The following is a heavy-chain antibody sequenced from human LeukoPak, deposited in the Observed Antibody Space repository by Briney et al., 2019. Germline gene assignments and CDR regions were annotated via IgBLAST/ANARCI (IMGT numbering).Heavy chain of an antibody. CDR1: GFTFSSYI. V-gene: IGHV3-23*01. J-gene: IGHJ4*02. CDR3: ARGQFYYGSGTFYPMDS. D-gene: IGHD3-10*01. Sequence: PGGSLRLSCAASGFTFSSYIMAWVRQAPGKGLEWVSSIGGGGGDTYYADSVKGRFSLSRDNSKNTLYLQMNSLTDEDTAVYHCARGQFYYGSGTFYPMDSWGQGTLVTVSS. CDR2: IGGGGGDT.